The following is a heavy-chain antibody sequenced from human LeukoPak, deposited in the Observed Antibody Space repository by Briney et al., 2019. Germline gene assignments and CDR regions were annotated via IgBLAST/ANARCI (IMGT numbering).Heavy chain of an antibody. J-gene: IGHJ4*02. V-gene: IGHV3-11*03. CDR1: GFTFSEYY. Sequence: GGSLRLSCAASGFTFSEYYMSWIRQAPGKGLEWLSHISSTSSYINYADSVKGRFTISRDNAKNSLYLQMNSLRVEDTAVYYCARHYYDSSGTSFDSGGQGTLVTVSS. CDR3: ARHYYDSSGTSFDS. D-gene: IGHD3-22*01. CDR2: ISSTSSYI.